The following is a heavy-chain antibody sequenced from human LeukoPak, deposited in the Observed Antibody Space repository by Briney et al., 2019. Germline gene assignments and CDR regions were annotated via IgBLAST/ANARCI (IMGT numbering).Heavy chain of an antibody. CDR2: ISSSSSYI. V-gene: IGHV3-21*01. D-gene: IGHD3-22*01. CDR1: GFTFSSYS. CDR3: ARDSGDSSGYYDAFDI. J-gene: IGHJ3*02. Sequence: GGSLRLSCAASGFTFSSYSMNWVRQAPGKGLEWVSSISSSSSYIYYADSVKGRFTISRDNDKNSLYLQMNSLRAEDTAVYYCARDSGDSSGYYDAFDIWGQGTMVTVSS.